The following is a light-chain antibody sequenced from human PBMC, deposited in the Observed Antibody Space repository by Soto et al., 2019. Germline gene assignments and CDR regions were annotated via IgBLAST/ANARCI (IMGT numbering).Light chain of an antibody. CDR3: SSYAGSNNLGV. Sequence: QSALTQPPAASGSPGQSVTISCTGTSRDVGGYNSVSWYQQHPGKAPKLMIYEVSKRPSGVPDRFSGSKSGNTASLTVSGLQAEDEADYYCSSYAGSNNLGVFGTGTKLTVL. CDR2: EVS. CDR1: SRDVGGYNS. V-gene: IGLV2-8*01. J-gene: IGLJ1*01.